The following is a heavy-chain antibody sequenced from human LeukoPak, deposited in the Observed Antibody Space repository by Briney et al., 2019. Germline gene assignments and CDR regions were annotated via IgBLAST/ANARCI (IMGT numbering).Heavy chain of an antibody. V-gene: IGHV1-18*01. CDR1: GYTFTSYG. CDR3: ARDYYDSSGYPEVGY. CDR2: ISAYNGNT. Sequence: ASVKVSCKASGYTFTSYGISWVRQAPGQGLEWMGWISAYNGNTNYAQKLQGRVTMTTDTSTSTAYMELRSLRSDDTAVYYCARDYYDSSGYPEVGYWGQGTLVTVSS. J-gene: IGHJ4*02. D-gene: IGHD3-22*01.